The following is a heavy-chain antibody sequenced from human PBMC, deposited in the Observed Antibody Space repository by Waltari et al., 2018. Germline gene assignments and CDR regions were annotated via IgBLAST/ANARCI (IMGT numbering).Heavy chain of an antibody. D-gene: IGHD2-2*01. J-gene: IGHJ4*02. CDR3: ARVGSSHWVSRFNL. Sequence: QVQLQESGPGLVKPSETLSLTCTVSGGSIGSNYWSWMRQPPGKGLEWIGYIYTSGGTNYNPSRKSRVTISIDTSKNQFSLKLTSVTAADMAVYYCARVGSSHWVSRFNLWGRGTLVSVSS. CDR2: IYTSGGT. V-gene: IGHV4-4*09. CDR1: GGSIGSNY.